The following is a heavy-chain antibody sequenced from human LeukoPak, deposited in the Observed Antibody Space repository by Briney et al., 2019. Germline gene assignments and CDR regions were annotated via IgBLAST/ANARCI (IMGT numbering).Heavy chain of an antibody. J-gene: IGHJ4*02. CDR3: AKDRRLPWDYFDS. CDR2: ISVNGGTT. CDR1: GFTFSSYA. D-gene: IGHD5-12*01. Sequence: PGGSLRLSCAASGFTFSSYAMTWVRQAPGKGLEWVSSISVNGGTTYYADSVKGRFTISRDNSKNTLYLQMNSLRAEDTAIYYCAKDRRLPWDYFDSWGQGTLVTVSS. V-gene: IGHV3-23*01.